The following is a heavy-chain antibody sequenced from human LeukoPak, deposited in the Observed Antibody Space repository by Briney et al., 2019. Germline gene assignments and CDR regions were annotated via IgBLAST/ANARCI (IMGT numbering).Heavy chain of an antibody. CDR1: GGSISSYY. CDR2: IYTRGST. J-gene: IGHJ6*03. V-gene: IGHV4-4*07. Sequence: PSETLSLTCTVSGGSISSYYWSWIRQPAGKGLEWIGRIYTRGSTNYNPSLKSRVTMSVDTSKNQFSLKLSSVTAADTAVYYCARGTIVVVPAAITPLHYYYYMDVWGKGTTVTVSS. CDR3: ARGTIVVVPAAITPLHYYYYMDV. D-gene: IGHD2-2*02.